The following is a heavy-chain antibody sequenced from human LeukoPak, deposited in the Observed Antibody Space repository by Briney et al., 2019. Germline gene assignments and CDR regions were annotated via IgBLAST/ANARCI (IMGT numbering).Heavy chain of an antibody. CDR3: AGLVGRYSSGLYYYYFDY. CDR2: MYLSGTT. J-gene: IGHJ4*02. Sequence: SETLSLTCTVSGDSINSLDLWSWVRQPPGKGLEWIGEMYLSGTTHSNPSVKSRVTISIAKSKNQFFLNLSSVTAADTAVYYCAGLVGRYSSGLYYYYFDYWGQGTLVTVSS. V-gene: IGHV4-4*02. D-gene: IGHD3-22*01. CDR1: GDSINSLDL.